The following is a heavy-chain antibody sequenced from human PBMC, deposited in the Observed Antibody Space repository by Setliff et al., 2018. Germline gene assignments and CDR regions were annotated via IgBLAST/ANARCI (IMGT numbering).Heavy chain of an antibody. Sequence: PGESLKISCAASGFTFSNHWMHWVRQTPGKGLVWVSRINGDGRSTNYADSVKGRFTISRDNAKNTLYLQMNSLRAEDTAVYFCARERQVGSGWVDTVDIWGQGTMVTVSS. CDR2: INGDGRST. CDR3: ARERQVGSGWVDTVDI. V-gene: IGHV3-74*01. J-gene: IGHJ3*02. CDR1: GFTFSNHW. D-gene: IGHD1-26*01.